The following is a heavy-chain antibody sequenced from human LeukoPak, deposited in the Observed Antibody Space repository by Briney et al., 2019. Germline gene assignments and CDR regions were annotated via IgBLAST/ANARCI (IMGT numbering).Heavy chain of an antibody. D-gene: IGHD3-3*01. Sequence: PGGSLRLSCAASGFTFSSYAMSWVRQAPGKGLEWVSAISGSGGSTYYADSVKGRFTISRDNSKNTLCLQMNSLRAEDTAVYYCAKDKVPSTIFGVVIAGPFDYWGQGTLVTVSS. CDR2: ISGSGGST. CDR1: GFTFSSYA. V-gene: IGHV3-23*01. CDR3: AKDKVPSTIFGVVIAGPFDY. J-gene: IGHJ4*02.